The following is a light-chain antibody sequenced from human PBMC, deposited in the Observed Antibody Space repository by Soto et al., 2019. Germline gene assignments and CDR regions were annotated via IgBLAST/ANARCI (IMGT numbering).Light chain of an antibody. Sequence: QSVLTQPPSVSGAPGQRVTISCTGSSSNIGAGYDVHWYQQPPGTAPKLLIYGNSNRPSGVPDRFSDSKSGTSASLAITGLQAEDEADYYCQSYDSSLSGSHVVFGGGTKVTVL. CDR1: SSNIGAGYD. CDR2: GNS. V-gene: IGLV1-40*01. CDR3: QSYDSSLSGSHVV. J-gene: IGLJ2*01.